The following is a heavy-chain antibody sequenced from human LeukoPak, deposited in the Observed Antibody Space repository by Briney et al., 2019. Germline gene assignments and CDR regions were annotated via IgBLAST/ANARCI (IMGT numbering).Heavy chain of an antibody. CDR3: AKDSPITIFGVVIGDDAFDI. V-gene: IGHV3-23*01. CDR2: ISGSGGST. J-gene: IGHJ3*02. CDR1: GFTFSSYA. Sequence: GGSLRLSCAASGFTFSSYAMSWVRQAPGKGLEWVSAISGSGGSTYYADSVKGRFTISRDNSKNTLYLQINSLRAEDTAVYYCAKDSPITIFGVVIGDDAFDIWGQGTMVTVSS. D-gene: IGHD3-3*01.